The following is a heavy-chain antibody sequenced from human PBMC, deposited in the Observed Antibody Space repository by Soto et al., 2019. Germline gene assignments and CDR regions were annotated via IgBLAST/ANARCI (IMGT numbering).Heavy chain of an antibody. V-gene: IGHV3-33*01. Sequence: QVQLVESGGGVVQPGRSLRLSCAASGFIFSTYDMHWVRQAPGKGLDWVAVIWYDGSNQDYADSVKGRFTISRDNSKNRRFLQMHSLRGEDTAVYYCARAYVVKAGTFDFWGQGTMVNVSS. CDR1: GFIFSTYD. CDR2: IWYDGSNQ. D-gene: IGHD6-19*01. CDR3: ARAYVVKAGTFDF. J-gene: IGHJ3*01.